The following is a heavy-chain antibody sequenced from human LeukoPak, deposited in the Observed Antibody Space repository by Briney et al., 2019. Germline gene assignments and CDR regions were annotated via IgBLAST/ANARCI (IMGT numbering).Heavy chain of an antibody. J-gene: IGHJ1*01. Sequence: RPRGSLRLSCAASEFTFDDYGVSWGRQAPGKGLECVSGINWNGGSTGYADSVKGRFTISRDNAKNSLYLQMNRLRAEDTASYYCARDQYYYDSSGYYREYFQHWGQGTLVTVSS. CDR3: ARDQYYYDSSGYYREYFQH. D-gene: IGHD3-22*01. CDR1: EFTFDDYG. CDR2: INWNGGST. V-gene: IGHV3-20*04.